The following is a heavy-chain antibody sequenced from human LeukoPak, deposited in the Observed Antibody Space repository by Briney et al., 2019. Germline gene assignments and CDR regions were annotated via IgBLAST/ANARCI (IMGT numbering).Heavy chain of an antibody. CDR1: GFTFSSYG. V-gene: IGHV3-30*18. J-gene: IGHJ3*02. CDR2: ISFDVSNK. D-gene: IGHD3-3*01. CDR3: AKIFADANDI. Sequence: PGRSLRLSCAASGFTFSSYGMHWVRQAPGKGLEWVAFISFDVSNKKYADSVKGRFTVSRDNSKNMLYLQMNSLRAEDTAVYHCAKIFADANDIWGQGTMVTVSS.